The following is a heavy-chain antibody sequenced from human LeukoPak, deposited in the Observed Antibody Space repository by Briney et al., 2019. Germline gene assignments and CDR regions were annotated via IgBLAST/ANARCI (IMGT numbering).Heavy chain of an antibody. CDR3: ARLIGRWLQSSPYYFDY. Sequence: GESLKISCKGSGYSFTSYWIGWVRQMPGKGLEWMGIIYPGDSDTRYSPSFQGQVTISADKSISTAYLQWSSLKASDTAMYYCARLIGRWLQSSPYYFDYWGQGTLFTVSS. D-gene: IGHD5-24*01. J-gene: IGHJ4*02. CDR1: GYSFTSYW. V-gene: IGHV5-51*01. CDR2: IYPGDSDT.